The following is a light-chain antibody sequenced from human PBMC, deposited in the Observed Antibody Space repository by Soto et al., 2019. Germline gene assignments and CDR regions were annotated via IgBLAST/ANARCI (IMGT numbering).Light chain of an antibody. CDR2: EGS. CDR1: SSDVGSYNL. J-gene: IGLJ2*01. CDR3: CSYAGSGTLI. Sequence: QSALTQPASVSGSPGQSITISCTGTSSDVGSYNLVSWYQQYPGKAPKLMMYEGSKRPSGVSTRFSGSKSGNTASLTISGLQAEDEADYYCCSYAGSGTLIFGGGTQLTVL. V-gene: IGLV2-23*01.